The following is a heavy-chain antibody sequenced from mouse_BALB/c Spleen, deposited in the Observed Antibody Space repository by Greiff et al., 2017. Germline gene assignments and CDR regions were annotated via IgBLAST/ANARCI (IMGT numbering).Heavy chain of an antibody. V-gene: IGHV5-6-5*01. J-gene: IGHJ2*01. D-gene: IGHD1-2*01. CDR1: GFTFSSYA. CDR3: ARKERLHFDY. Sequence: EVQVVESGGGLVKPGGSLKLSCAASGFTFSSYAMSWVRQTPEKRLEWVASISSGGSTYYPDSVKGRFTISRDNARNILYLQMSSLRSEDTAMYYCARKERLHFDYWGQGTTLTVSS. CDR2: ISSGGST.